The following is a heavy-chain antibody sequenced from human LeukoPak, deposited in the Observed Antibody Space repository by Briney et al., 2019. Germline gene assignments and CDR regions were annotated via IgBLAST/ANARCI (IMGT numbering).Heavy chain of an antibody. J-gene: IGHJ4*02. Sequence: SETLSLTCTVSGYSISSIYYWGWIRQPPGKGLEWIGSISHSGPSAYNPSLKSRVTMSLDTCRSQFSLKLSSVTAADTAVYYCVRSYASSGLDHWGQGTLVTVSS. V-gene: IGHV4-38-2*02. CDR1: GYSISSIYY. D-gene: IGHD3-16*01. CDR3: VRSYASSGLDH. CDR2: ISHSGPS.